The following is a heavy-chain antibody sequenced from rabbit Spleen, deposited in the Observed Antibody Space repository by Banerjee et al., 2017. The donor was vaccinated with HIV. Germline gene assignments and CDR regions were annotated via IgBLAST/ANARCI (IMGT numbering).Heavy chain of an antibody. V-gene: IGHV1S47*01. CDR1: GFDFSSYG. CDR2: IYTGSSGNT. J-gene: IGHJ4*01. D-gene: IGHD5-1*01. Sequence: QEQLVESGGGLVQPGGSLKLSCKASGFDFSSYGVSWVRQAPGKGLEWIACIYTGSSGNTWYASWAKGRFTITRSTSLNTVTLQLNSLTAADTATYFCARDLVAFIGWNFSLWGPVTLVTVS. CDR3: ARDLVAFIGWNFSL.